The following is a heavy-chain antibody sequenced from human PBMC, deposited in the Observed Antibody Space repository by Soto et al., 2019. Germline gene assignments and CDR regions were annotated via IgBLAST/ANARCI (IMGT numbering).Heavy chain of an antibody. J-gene: IGHJ6*02. CDR2: ISYDGSNK. CDR3: AKAQWELQYYYYGMDV. Sequence: QVQLVESGGGVVQPGRSLRLSCAASGFTFSSYGMHWVRQAPGKGLEWVAVISYDGSNKYYADSVKGRFTISRDNSKNTLYLQMNSLRAEDTAVYYCAKAQWELQYYYYGMDVWGQGTTVTVSS. CDR1: GFTFSSYG. V-gene: IGHV3-30*18. D-gene: IGHD1-26*01.